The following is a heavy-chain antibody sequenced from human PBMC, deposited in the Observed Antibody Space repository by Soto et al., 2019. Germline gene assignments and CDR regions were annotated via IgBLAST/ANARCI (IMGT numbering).Heavy chain of an antibody. CDR2: ISGSGGST. Sequence: GGSLRLSCAASGFTFSSYAMSWVRQAPGKGLEWVSAISGSGGSTYYADSVKGRFTISRDNSKNTLYLQMNSLRAEDTAVYYCAKVRRCSSTSCYDYWGQGTLVTVSS. V-gene: IGHV3-23*01. D-gene: IGHD2-2*01. CDR3: AKVRRCSSTSCYDY. J-gene: IGHJ4*02. CDR1: GFTFSSYA.